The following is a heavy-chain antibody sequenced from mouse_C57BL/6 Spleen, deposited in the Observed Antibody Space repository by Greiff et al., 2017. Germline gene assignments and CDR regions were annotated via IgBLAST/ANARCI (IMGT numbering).Heavy chain of an antibody. CDR2: IWGVGST. V-gene: IGHV2-6*01. CDR1: GFSLTSYG. D-gene: IGHD1-1*01. J-gene: IGHJ4*01. Sequence: QVQLKQSGPGLVAPSQSLSITCTVSGFSLTSYGVDWVRQSPGKGLEWLGVIWGVGSTNYNSALKSRLSISKDNSKSQVFLKMNSLQTDDTAMYYCASSTTVGAMDYWGQGTSVTVSS. CDR3: ASSTTVGAMDY.